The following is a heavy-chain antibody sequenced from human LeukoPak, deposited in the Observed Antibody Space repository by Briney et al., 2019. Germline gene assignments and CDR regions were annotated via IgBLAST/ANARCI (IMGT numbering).Heavy chain of an antibody. CDR3: ARGSKESLRYFDWEIIGGAFDI. Sequence: SETLSLTCTVSGGSISSYYWSWIRQPAGKGLEWIGRIYTSGSTNYNPSLKSRVTISVDTSKNQFSLKLSSVTAADTAVYYCARGSKESLRYFDWEIIGGAFDIWGQGTMVTVSS. CDR1: GGSISSYY. D-gene: IGHD3-9*01. J-gene: IGHJ3*02. V-gene: IGHV4-4*07. CDR2: IYTSGST.